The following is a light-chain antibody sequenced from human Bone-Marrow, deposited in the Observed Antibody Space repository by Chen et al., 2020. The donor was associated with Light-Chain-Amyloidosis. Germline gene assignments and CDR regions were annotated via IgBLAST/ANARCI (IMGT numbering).Light chain of an antibody. Sequence: SDVLAKPSSVAVAPEQTATIACGGNKIGSTSVHWYQQTPGQAPLLVVYDDGDRPSGIPELLSGSNSETTATLTLSRVEAGDEADYYYQVWDSSSYRPVFGGGTKLTVL. CDR1: KIGSTS. V-gene: IGLV3-21*02. J-gene: IGLJ3*02. CDR2: DDG. CDR3: QVWDSSSYRPV.